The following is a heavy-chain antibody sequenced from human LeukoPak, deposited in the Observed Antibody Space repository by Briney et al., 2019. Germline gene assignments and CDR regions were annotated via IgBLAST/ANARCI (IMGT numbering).Heavy chain of an antibody. D-gene: IGHD2-2*01. Sequence: SETLSLTCNVSGAPTSSYYWSWIRQAPRKGLEWIGYFYHRGETKYNPSLLSRVTISVDTSKNLFSLRLTSVTAADTAVYYCVTSFTYATGWPFEYWGRGTLLTVSS. CDR1: GAPTSSYY. J-gene: IGHJ4*02. CDR2: FYHRGET. V-gene: IGHV4-59*01. CDR3: VTSFTYATGWPFEY.